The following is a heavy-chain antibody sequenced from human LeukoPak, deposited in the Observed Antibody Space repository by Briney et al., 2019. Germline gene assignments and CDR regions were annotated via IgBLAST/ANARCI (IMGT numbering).Heavy chain of an antibody. CDR1: GFSFSSYW. D-gene: IGHD3-10*01. CDR2: IRSDGTST. CDR3: ASYRPITMVRGVIADY. J-gene: IGHJ4*02. Sequence: PGGSLRLSCEASGFSFSSYWMHWVRQAPGEGPVWVSLIRSDGTSTSYADSVKGRFTISRDNAKNSLYLQMNSLRAEDTAVYYCASYRPITMVRGVIADYWGQGTLVTVSS. V-gene: IGHV3-74*01.